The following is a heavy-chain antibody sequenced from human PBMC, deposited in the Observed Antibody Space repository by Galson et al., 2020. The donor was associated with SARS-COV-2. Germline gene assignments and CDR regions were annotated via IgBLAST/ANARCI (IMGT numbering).Heavy chain of an antibody. CDR2: IYSEGSST. Sequence: PGGSLRLSCAASGFTFSSYWLHWVRQAPGKGLEWVSRIYSEGSSTSHADSVKGRFTISGDNAKNTLYLQMNSLRAEDTAVYYCARGDMGNDYFDYWGQGTLVTVSS. D-gene: IGHD7-27*01. V-gene: IGHV3-74*01. CDR3: ARGDMGNDYFDY. CDR1: GFTFSSYW. J-gene: IGHJ4*02.